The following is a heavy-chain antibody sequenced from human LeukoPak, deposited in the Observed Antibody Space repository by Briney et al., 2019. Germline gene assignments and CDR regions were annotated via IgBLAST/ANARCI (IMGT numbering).Heavy chain of an antibody. J-gene: IGHJ4*02. CDR2: IYYSGST. CDR1: GGSISSHY. CDR3: ARRTAMGFGELLAYFDY. D-gene: IGHD3-10*01. Sequence: SETLSLTCTVSGGSISSHYWSWIRQPPGKGLEWIWYIYYSGSTNYNPSLKSRVTISVDTSKNQFSLKLSYVTAADTAVYYCARRTAMGFGELLAYFDYWGQGTLVTVSS. V-gene: IGHV4-59*11.